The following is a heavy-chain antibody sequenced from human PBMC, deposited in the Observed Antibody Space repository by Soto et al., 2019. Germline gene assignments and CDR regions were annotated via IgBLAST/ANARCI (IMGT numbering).Heavy chain of an antibody. CDR3: AKVLRFLEWLPYYFDY. CDR2: ISYDGSNK. V-gene: IGHV3-30*18. D-gene: IGHD3-3*01. Sequence: GGSLRLSCAASGFTFSSYGMHWVRQAPGKGLEWVAVISYDGSNKYYADSVKGRFTISRDNSKNTLYLQMNSLRAEDTAVYYCAKVLRFLEWLPYYFDYWGQGTLVTVSS. J-gene: IGHJ4*02. CDR1: GFTFSSYG.